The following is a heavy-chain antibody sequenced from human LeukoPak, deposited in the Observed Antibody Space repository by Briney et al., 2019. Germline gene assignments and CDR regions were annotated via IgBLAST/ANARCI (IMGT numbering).Heavy chain of an antibody. CDR1: GGSIRSYY. CDR3: AREGAEVRGVLVKYYFDY. CDR2: IYTSGST. J-gene: IGHJ4*02. V-gene: IGHV4-4*07. Sequence: PSETLSLTCTVSGGSIRSYYWSWIPQPAAKGLEWIGRIYTSGSTNYNPSLKSRVTMSVDTSKNQFSLKLTSVTAADTAVYYCAREGAEVRGVLVKYYFDYWGQGALVTVSS. D-gene: IGHD3-10*01.